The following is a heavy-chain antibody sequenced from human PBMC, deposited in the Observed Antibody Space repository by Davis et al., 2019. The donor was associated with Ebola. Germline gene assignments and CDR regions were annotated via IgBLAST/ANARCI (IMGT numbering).Heavy chain of an antibody. CDR1: GGSVSSGGHY. CDR3: ARQDYDFWSGYYSNYYFDY. CDR2: IYYSGST. J-gene: IGHJ4*02. D-gene: IGHD3-3*01. Sequence: SETLSLTCTVSGGSVSSGGHYWNWIRQPPGKGLEWIGYIYYSGSTNYNPSLKSRVTISVDTSKNQFSLKLSSVTAADTAVYYCARQDYDFWSGYYSNYYFDYWGQGTLVTVSS. V-gene: IGHV4-61*08.